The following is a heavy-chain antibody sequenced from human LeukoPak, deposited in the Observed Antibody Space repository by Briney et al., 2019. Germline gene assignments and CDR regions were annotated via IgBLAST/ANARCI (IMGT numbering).Heavy chain of an antibody. J-gene: IGHJ4*02. CDR1: GFTFSSYS. Sequence: KSGGSLRRSCAASGFTFSSYSMNWVRQAPGKGLEWVSSISSSSSYIYYADSVKGRFTISRDNAKNSLYLQMNSLRAEDTAVYYCASGPTVTTVSDYWGQGTLVTVSS. V-gene: IGHV3-21*01. CDR3: ASGPTVTTVSDY. CDR2: ISSSSSYI. D-gene: IGHD4-17*01.